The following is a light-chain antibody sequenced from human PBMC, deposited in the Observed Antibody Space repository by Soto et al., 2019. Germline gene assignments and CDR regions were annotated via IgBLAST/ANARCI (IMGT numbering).Light chain of an antibody. J-gene: IGKJ1*01. V-gene: IGKV3-15*01. Sequence: MSLSPATLSVSPGERATLPCRASQSVSRKLAWYQQTRGQAPRLLIYGASTRATGVPARFSGSGSGTEFTLTISNLQSEDFAVYHCQQYDKWPRTFGQGTKVDIK. CDR1: QSVSRK. CDR3: QQYDKWPRT. CDR2: GAS.